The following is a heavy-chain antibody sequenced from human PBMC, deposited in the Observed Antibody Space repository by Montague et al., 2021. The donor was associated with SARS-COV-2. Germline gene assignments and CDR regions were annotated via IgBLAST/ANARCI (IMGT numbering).Heavy chain of an antibody. V-gene: IGHV4-39*01. CDR3: VRHPRTYNGFWSGYSGRLVFQFDS. D-gene: IGHD3/OR15-3a*01. CDR1: GGSISSTSYY. Sequence: SESLSLTCTVSGGSISSTSYYWDWIRQSRGKGLEWIGRIFNSGRTWYSPSVKSRLSLSVETSTNQFSLKLTSGTSAYTAVSVGVRHPRTYNGFWSGYSGRLVFQFDSWGQGTLVTVSS. J-gene: IGHJ4*02. CDR2: IFNSGRT.